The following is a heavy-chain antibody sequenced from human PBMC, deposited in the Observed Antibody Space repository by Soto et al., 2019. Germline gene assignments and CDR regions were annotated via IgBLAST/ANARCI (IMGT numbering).Heavy chain of an antibody. Sequence: QVQLQESGRGLVKPSETLSLTCTVSGGSISSYYWSWIRQPPGKGLEWIGYIYYSGSTNYNPSLKSRVTISVDTSKNQFSLKLSSVTAADTAVSYCARSIYSDSRFDYWGQGTLVTVSS. V-gene: IGHV4-59*01. CDR3: ARSIYSDSRFDY. D-gene: IGHD4-17*01. CDR1: GGSISSYY. CDR2: IYYSGST. J-gene: IGHJ4*02.